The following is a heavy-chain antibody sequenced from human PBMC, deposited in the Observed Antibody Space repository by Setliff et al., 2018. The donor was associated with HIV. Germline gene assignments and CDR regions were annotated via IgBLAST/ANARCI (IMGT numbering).Heavy chain of an antibody. V-gene: IGHV3-15*01. CDR2: IKNRPAGGTT. CDR1: GFTFSDVW. D-gene: IGHD6-6*01. CDR3: SINSPLSS. J-gene: IGHJ4*02. Sequence: GGSLRLSCAASGFTFSDVWVNWVRQAPGRGLEWVGRIKNRPAGGTTEYAAPVKGRFTISRDDSKNMAYLQMNSLKIEETALYFCSINSPLSSWGQGTLVTVSS.